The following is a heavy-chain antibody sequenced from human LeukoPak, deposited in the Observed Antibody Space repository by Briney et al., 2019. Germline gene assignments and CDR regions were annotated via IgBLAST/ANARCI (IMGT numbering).Heavy chain of an antibody. CDR2: ISSNGGST. J-gene: IGHJ4*02. V-gene: IGHV3-64*01. Sequence: GGSLRLSCAASGFTFSSYAMHWVRQAPGKGLEYVSAISSNGGSTYYANSVKGRFTISRDNFKNTLYLQMGSLRAEDMAVYYCARGYSYGPDYWGQGTLVTVSS. D-gene: IGHD5-18*01. CDR1: GFTFSSYA. CDR3: ARGYSYGPDY.